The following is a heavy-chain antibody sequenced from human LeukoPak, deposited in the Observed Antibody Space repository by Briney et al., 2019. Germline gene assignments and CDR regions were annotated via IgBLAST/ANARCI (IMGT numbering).Heavy chain of an antibody. Sequence: PGGSLRLSCAASGFTFSSYSMNWVRQAPGKGLEWVSYISGSGSTIYYADSVKGRFTISRDNSKNTLYLQMNSLKSEDTAVYYCAKDSTTLTLTFDYWGQGTLVTVSS. V-gene: IGHV3-48*01. J-gene: IGHJ4*02. CDR3: AKDSTTLTLTFDY. CDR1: GFTFSSYS. CDR2: ISGSGSTI. D-gene: IGHD4-11*01.